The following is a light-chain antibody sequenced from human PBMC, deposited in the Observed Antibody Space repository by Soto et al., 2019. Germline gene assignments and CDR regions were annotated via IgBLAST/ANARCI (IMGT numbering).Light chain of an antibody. CDR3: LQSNRYPWT. CDR1: QGVNNY. CDR2: AAS. J-gene: IGKJ1*01. V-gene: IGKV1-17*03. Sequence: IHMTQSPSAMSASLGDRVAITCRASQGVNNYLAWFQQKPGKVPKRLIYAASSLQSGVPSRFSGSGSATEFTLTISSLQPEDVATYYCLQSNRYPWTFGQGTKVDIK.